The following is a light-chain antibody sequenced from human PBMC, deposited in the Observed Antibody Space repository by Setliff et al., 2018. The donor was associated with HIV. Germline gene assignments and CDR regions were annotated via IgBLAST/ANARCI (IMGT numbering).Light chain of an antibody. CDR1: SSDVGRYNL. J-gene: IGLJ1*01. CDR2: QAT. CDR3: CSNTGSNTYV. Sequence: QSALTQPASVSGSPGQSITISCTGTSSDVGRYNLVSWYQQHPGKAPKLMIYQATKRPSGVSNRCSGSKSGNTASLTISGLQAEDEADYYCCSNTGSNTYVFGTGTKVTV. V-gene: IGLV2-23*01.